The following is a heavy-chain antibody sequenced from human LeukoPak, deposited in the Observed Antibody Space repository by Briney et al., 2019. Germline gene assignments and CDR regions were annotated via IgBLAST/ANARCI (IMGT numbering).Heavy chain of an antibody. CDR1: GGSFSGYY. CDR2: INHSGST. V-gene: IGHV4-34*01. J-gene: IGHJ5*02. D-gene: IGHD6-6*01. Sequence: SETLSLTCAVYGGSFSGYYWSWIRQPPGKGLEWIGEINHSGSTNYNPSLKSRVTISVDTSKNQFSLKLSSVTAADTAVYYCASGGDSRSSAWFDPWGQGTLVTVSS. CDR3: ASGGDSRSSAWFDP.